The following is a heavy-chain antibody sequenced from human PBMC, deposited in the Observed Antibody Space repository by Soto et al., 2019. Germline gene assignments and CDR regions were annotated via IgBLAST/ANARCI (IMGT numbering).Heavy chain of an antibody. V-gene: IGHV3-23*01. CDR3: AKSPFYHILTGYYCDY. Sequence: GGSLRLSCAASGFTFSSYAMSWVRQASGKGLEWVSAISGGGGSIYYADSVKGRFTISTDNSKNTLYLQMNSLRAEDTAIYYFAKSPFYHILTGYYCDYWGQGTLVTVPQ. D-gene: IGHD3-9*01. J-gene: IGHJ4*02. CDR2: ISGGGGSI. CDR1: GFTFSSYA.